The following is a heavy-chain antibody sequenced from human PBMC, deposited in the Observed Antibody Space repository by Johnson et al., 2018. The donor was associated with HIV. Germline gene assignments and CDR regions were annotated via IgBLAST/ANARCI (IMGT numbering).Heavy chain of an antibody. CDR3: VRASWFGAFDI. CDR2: IDTTGDT. V-gene: IGHV3-13*01. J-gene: IGHJ3*02. Sequence: VQLVESGGDLVQPGGSLRLSCAASGFTFSSYDMHWVRQTTGKGLEWVSSIDTTGDTYYPGSVRGRFTISRENAKNSLYLQMNNLRAGDSAVYYCVRASWFGAFDIWGQGTLVTVSS. D-gene: IGHD3-10*01. CDR1: GFTFSSYD.